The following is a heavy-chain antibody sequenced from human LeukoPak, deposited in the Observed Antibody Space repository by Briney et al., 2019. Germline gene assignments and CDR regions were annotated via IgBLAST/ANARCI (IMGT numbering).Heavy chain of an antibody. D-gene: IGHD4-17*01. V-gene: IGHV4-30-2*01. CDR3: ARNWIYGDDNWFDP. Sequence: SETLSLTCAVSGGSISSGGYSWSWIRQPPGKGLEWIGYIYNSGSTYYNPSRKSRVTISVDRSKNQFSLKLSSVTAADTAVYYCARNWIYGDDNWFDPWGQGTLVTVSS. J-gene: IGHJ5*02. CDR2: IYNSGST. CDR1: GGSISSGGYS.